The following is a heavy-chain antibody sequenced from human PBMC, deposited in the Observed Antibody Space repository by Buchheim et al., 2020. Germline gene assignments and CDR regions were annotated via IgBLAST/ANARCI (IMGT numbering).Heavy chain of an antibody. J-gene: IGHJ4*02. D-gene: IGHD3-22*01. CDR2: ISYDGSNK. CDR1: GFTFSSYA. CDR3: ARDPLPGGGNDSREDY. Sequence: QVQLVESGGGVVQPGRSLRLSCAASGFTFSSYAMHWVRQAPGKGLEWVAVISYDGSNKYYADSVKGRFTISRDNSKNTLYLQMNSLRAEDTAVYYCARDPLPGGGNDSREDYWGQGTL. V-gene: IGHV3-30*04.